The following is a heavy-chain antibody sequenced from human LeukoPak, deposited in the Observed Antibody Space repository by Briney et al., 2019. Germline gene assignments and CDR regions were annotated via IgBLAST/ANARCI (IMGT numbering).Heavy chain of an antibody. V-gene: IGHV3-48*03. Sequence: GGSLRLSCAASGFTFSSYEMNWVRQAPGKGLEWVSYISSSGSTIYYADSVKGRFTISRDNAKNSLYLQMNSLRAEDTAVYYCARDYYDSSALKGGYWGQGTLVTVSS. CDR3: ARDYYDSSALKGGY. CDR2: ISSSGSTI. J-gene: IGHJ4*02. CDR1: GFTFSSYE. D-gene: IGHD3-22*01.